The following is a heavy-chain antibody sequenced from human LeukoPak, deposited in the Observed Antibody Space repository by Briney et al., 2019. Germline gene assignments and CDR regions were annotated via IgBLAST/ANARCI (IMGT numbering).Heavy chain of an antibody. Sequence: SETLSLTCAVYGGSFSGYYWSWVRHPPGKGLEGRGEINHSGSTNYNPSLKSRVTISVDTSKNQFSLKLSSVTAADTAVYYCARGELLGYCSSTSCANYFDYWGQGTLVTVSS. V-gene: IGHV4-34*01. J-gene: IGHJ4*02. D-gene: IGHD2-2*01. CDR1: GGSFSGYY. CDR3: ARGELLGYCSSTSCANYFDY. CDR2: INHSGST.